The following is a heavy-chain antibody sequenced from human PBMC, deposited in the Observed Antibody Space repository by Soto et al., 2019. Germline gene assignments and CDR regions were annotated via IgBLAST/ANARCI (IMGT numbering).Heavy chain of an antibody. CDR2: IWYDGSNK. J-gene: IGHJ6*03. CDR1: GFTFSSYG. D-gene: IGHD2-15*01. CDR3: YIYYCSGGRCNSVFHRDYFYMVV. V-gene: IGHV3-33*01. Sequence: GGSLRLSCAASGFTFSSYGMHWVRQAPGKGLEWVAVIWYDGSNKYYADSVKGRFTISRDNSKKTLYLQMNSLRAEDTAVYYCYIYYCSGGRCNSVFHRDYFYMVVWGKGTTVTVTS.